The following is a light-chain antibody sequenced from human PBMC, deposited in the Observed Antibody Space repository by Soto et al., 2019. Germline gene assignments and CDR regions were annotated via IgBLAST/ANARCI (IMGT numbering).Light chain of an antibody. CDR2: EVS. Sequence: GQSITISCAGTSSDLGAYKYVSWYQQHPDKAPKLILYEVSRRPSGVSNRFSGSKSGNTASLTISGLLAEDEADYSCSSYTNTSTLVFGTGTKVTVL. V-gene: IGLV2-14*03. J-gene: IGLJ1*01. CDR3: SSYTNTSTLV. CDR1: SSDLGAYKY.